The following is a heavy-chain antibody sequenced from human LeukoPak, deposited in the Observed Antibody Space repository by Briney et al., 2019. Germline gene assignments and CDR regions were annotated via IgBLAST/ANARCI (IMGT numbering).Heavy chain of an antibody. Sequence: GSLRLSCAASGFTFSNYAMSWVRQAPGKGLEWIGEINHSGSTNYNPSLKSRVTISVDTSKNQFSLKLSSVTAADTAVYYCARGYCTNGVCYLGLVRGNQGFDYWGQGTLVTVSS. J-gene: IGHJ4*02. D-gene: IGHD2-8*01. CDR1: GFTFSNYA. V-gene: IGHV4-34*01. CDR2: INHSGST. CDR3: ARGYCTNGVCYLGLVRGNQGFDY.